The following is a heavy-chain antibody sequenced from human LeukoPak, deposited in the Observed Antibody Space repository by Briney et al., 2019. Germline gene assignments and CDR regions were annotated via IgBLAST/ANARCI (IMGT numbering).Heavy chain of an antibody. J-gene: IGHJ3*02. V-gene: IGHV4-61*01. CDR2: IYYSGST. CDR1: GGSISSSSYY. D-gene: IGHD3-10*02. Sequence: SETLSLTCTVSGGSISSSSYYWSWIRQPPGKGLEWIGYIYYSGSTNYNPSLKSRVTISVDTSKNQFSLKLSSVTAADTAVYYCARDRFLFGGDPAGINAFDIWGQGTMVTVSS. CDR3: ARDRFLFGGDPAGINAFDI.